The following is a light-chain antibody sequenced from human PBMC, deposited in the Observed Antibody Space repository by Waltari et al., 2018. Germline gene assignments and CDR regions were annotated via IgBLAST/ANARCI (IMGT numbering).Light chain of an antibody. CDR2: QDH. Sequence: SYELTQPTSVSVSPGQTASITCSGHKLGDKYAAWYQQKPGQSPVLVIYQDHKRPSGIPERFSGSNSGNTATLTISGTQAVDEADYYCQAWDSSTSVVFGGGTKLTVL. CDR3: QAWDSSTSVV. J-gene: IGLJ2*01. CDR1: KLGDKY. V-gene: IGLV3-1*01.